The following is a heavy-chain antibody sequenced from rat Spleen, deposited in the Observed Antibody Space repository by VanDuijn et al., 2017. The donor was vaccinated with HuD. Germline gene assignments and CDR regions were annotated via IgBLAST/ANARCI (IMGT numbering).Heavy chain of an antibody. CDR2: ISYDGSST. CDR3: TRQGYLRDWYFDF. J-gene: IGHJ1*01. CDR1: GFTFSNYG. D-gene: IGHD2-7*01. V-gene: IGHV5-29*01. Sequence: EVQLVESGGGLVRPGRSLKLSCAGSGFTFSNYGMAWVRQAPTKGLEWVASISYDGSSTYYRDSVKGRFTISRDDAKSTLYLQMDSLRSEDTATYYCTRQGYLRDWYFDFWGPGTMVTVSS.